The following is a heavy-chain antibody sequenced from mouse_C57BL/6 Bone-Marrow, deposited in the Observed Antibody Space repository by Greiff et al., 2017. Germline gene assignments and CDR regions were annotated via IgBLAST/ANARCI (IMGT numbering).Heavy chain of an antibody. D-gene: IGHD1-2*01. J-gene: IGHJ2*01. CDR3: ARDYYGLFDY. CDR2: IHPNSGST. Sequence: QVHVKQPGAELVKPGASVKLSCKASGYTFTSYWMHWVKQRPGQGLEWIGMIHPNSGSTNYNEKFKSKATLTVDKSSSTAYMQLSSLTSEDSAVXYCARDYYGLFDYWGQGTTLTVSS. V-gene: IGHV1-64*01. CDR1: GYTFTSYW.